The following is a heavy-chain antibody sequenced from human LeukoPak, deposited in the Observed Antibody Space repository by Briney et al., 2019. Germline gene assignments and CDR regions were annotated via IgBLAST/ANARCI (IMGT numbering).Heavy chain of an antibody. CDR3: ARALITPTGYFDY. CDR2: IYYSGST. V-gene: IGHV4-30-2*03. CDR1: GGSISSGGYS. J-gene: IGHJ4*02. Sequence: PSQTLSLTCAVSGGSISSGGYSWSWIRQPPGKGLEWIGYIYYSGSTNYNPSLKSRVTISVDTSKNQFSLKLSSVTAADTAVYYCARALITPTGYFDYWGQGTLVTVSS. D-gene: IGHD3-16*01.